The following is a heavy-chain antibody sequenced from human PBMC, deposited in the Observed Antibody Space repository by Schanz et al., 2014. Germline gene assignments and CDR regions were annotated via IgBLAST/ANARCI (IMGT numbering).Heavy chain of an antibody. J-gene: IGHJ6*02. Sequence: QLVGSGGGLIQPGGSLRLSCTASGFAFSSYSMNWVRQAPGKGLEWVSGFIVDSGNTYYAGSVKGRFSISRDYSKNTLYMQMSSLRSEDTAVYYCAKDFDDRRGYGSGYCLGYCMDVWGQGTTVTVSS. CDR2: FIVDSGNT. V-gene: IGHV3-23*04. D-gene: IGHD3-10*01. CDR1: GFAFSSYS. CDR3: AKDFDDRRGYGSGYCLGYCMDV.